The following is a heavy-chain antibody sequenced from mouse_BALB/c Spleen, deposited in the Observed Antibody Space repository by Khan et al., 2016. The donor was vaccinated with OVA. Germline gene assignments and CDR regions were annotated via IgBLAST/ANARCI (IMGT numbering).Heavy chain of an antibody. CDR3: ARNYDYDEVLAY. J-gene: IGHJ3*01. CDR2: IWSGGST. D-gene: IGHD2-4*01. V-gene: IGHV2-2*02. Sequence: QVQLKQSGPGLVQPSQSLSITCTVSGFSLTTYGVHWVRQSPGKGLEWLGVIWSGGSTDYNAAFISRLSISKDRSKSQVFFKMNSLQVNDTAIYYCARNYDYDEVLAYWGQGTLVTVSA. CDR1: GFSLTTYG.